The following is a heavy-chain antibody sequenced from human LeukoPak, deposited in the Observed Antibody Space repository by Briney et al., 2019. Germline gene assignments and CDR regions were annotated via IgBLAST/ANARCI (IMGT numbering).Heavy chain of an antibody. CDR3: ARARSGSQRWFDP. J-gene: IGHJ5*02. CDR2: INRNGGT. CDR1: DESLSGYY. D-gene: IGHD3-3*01. Sequence: PSETLSLTCSVYDESLSGYYWGWFRQPPGKGLEWIGEINRNGGTNYNPSLMSRVTISVDTSERQFSLKLNSVTAADTAVYYCARARSGSQRWFDPWGQGTLVTVSS. V-gene: IGHV4-34*01.